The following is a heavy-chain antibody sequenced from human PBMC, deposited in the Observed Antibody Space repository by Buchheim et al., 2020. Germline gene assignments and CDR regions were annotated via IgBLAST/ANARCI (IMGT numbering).Heavy chain of an antibody. CDR2: ISGSGGST. J-gene: IGHJ4*02. CDR1: GFTFSSYA. CDR3: ARDGYSSSSSVRPLGKLIDY. Sequence: EVQLLESGGGLVQPGGSLRLSCAASGFTFSSYAMSWVRQAPGKGLEWVSAISGSGGSTYYADSVKGRFTISRDNSKNTLYLQMNSLRAEDTAVYYCARDGYSSSSSVRPLGKLIDYWGQGTL. D-gene: IGHD6-6*01. V-gene: IGHV3-23*01.